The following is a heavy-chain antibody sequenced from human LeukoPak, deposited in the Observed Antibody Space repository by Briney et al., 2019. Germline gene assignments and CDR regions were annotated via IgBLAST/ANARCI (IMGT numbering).Heavy chain of an antibody. Sequence: GRSLRLSCAASGFTFSSYGMHWVRQAPGKGLEWVAVISYDGSNKYYADSVKGRFTISRDNSKNTLYLQMNSLRAEDTAVYYCAKDRADIVATIVGAVAGLYYYYGMDVWGEGTTVTVSS. V-gene: IGHV3-30*18. CDR2: ISYDGSNK. J-gene: IGHJ6*04. CDR3: AKDRADIVATIVGAVAGLYYYYGMDV. CDR1: GFTFSSYG. D-gene: IGHD5-12*01.